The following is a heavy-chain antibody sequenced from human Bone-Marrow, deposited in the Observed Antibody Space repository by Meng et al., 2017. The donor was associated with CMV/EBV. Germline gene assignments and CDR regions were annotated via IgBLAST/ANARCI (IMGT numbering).Heavy chain of an antibody. CDR1: GYTFSGYY. Sequence: ASVKVSCKASGYTFSGYYIHWVRQAPGQGLEWMGWINPKSGDANYAQNFQGRVSMTRDTSSNTAYMDLSRLRSDDTAVYYCARDIGPGSGWFFDYWDQGVLVTVSS. J-gene: IGHJ4*02. D-gene: IGHD6-19*01. CDR3: ARDIGPGSGWFFDY. V-gene: IGHV1-2*02. CDR2: INPKSGDA.